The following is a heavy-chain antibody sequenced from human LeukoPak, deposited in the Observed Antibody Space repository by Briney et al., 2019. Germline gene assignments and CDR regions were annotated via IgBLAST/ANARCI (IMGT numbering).Heavy chain of an antibody. J-gene: IGHJ4*02. D-gene: IGHD6-19*01. CDR1: GFTFSSYG. V-gene: IGHV3-30*02. CDR3: AIQSFPQWLVLNY. CDR2: IRYDGSNK. Sequence: PGGSLRLSCAASGFTFSSYGMHWVRQAPGKGLEWVAFIRYDGSNKYYADSVKGRFTISRDNSKNTLYLQMNSLRAEDTAVYYCAIQSFPQWLVLNYWGQGTLVTVSS.